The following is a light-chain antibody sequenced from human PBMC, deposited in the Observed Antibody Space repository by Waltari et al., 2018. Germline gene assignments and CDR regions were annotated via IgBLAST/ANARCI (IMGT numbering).Light chain of an antibody. CDR2: SYS. CDR1: SSNLGAGFD. J-gene: IGLJ3*02. Sequence: QSVLTQPPSVSGAPGQRVTLSCTGSSSNLGAGFDVHWYQHLSGTAPKVLIYSYSNRPSGVPDRFSGSKSGTSASLAITGLQAEDEADYYCQSYDSSLTGSVFGGGTKLTVL. CDR3: QSYDSSLTGSV. V-gene: IGLV1-40*01.